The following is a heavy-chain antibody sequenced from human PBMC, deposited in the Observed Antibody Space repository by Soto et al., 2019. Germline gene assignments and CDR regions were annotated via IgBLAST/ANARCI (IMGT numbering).Heavy chain of an antibody. D-gene: IGHD3-10*01. CDR3: ARGVVKRSRGVIWTKGWFDP. Sequence: SETLSLTCTVSGGSISSYYWSWIRQPPGKGLEWIGYIYYSGSTNYNPSLKSRVTISVDTSKNQFSLKLSSVTAADTAVYYCARGVVKRSRGVIWTKGWFDPWGQGTLVTVSS. V-gene: IGHV4-59*12. CDR2: IYYSGST. CDR1: GGSISSYY. J-gene: IGHJ5*02.